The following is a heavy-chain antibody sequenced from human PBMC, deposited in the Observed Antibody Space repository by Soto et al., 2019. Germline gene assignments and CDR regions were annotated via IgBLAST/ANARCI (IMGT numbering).Heavy chain of an antibody. J-gene: IGHJ6*02. D-gene: IGHD3-10*01. Sequence: SVKVSCKASGGTFSSYAISWVRQAPGQGLEWMGGIIPIFGTANYAQKFQGRVTITADESTSTAYMELSSLRSEDTAVYYCARDNGSGLPYYYYGMDVWGQGTTVTVSS. CDR2: IIPIFGTA. CDR1: GGTFSSYA. V-gene: IGHV1-69*13. CDR3: ARDNGSGLPYYYYGMDV.